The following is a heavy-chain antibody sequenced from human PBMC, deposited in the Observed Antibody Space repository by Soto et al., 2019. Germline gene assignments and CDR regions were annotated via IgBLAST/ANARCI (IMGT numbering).Heavy chain of an antibody. CDR3: ARDFSAAAGTGY. CDR2: INPNSGGT. D-gene: IGHD6-13*01. J-gene: IGHJ4*02. V-gene: IGHV1-2*02. Sequence: ASVKVSCKASGYTFTGYYMHCVRQAPGQGLEWMGWINPNSGGTNYAQKFQGRVTMTRDTSISTAYMELSRLRSDDTAVYYCARDFSAAAGTGYWGQGTLVTVSS. CDR1: GYTFTGYY.